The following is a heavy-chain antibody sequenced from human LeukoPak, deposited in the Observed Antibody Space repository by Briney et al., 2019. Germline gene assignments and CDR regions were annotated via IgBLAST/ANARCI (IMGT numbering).Heavy chain of an antibody. CDR1: GFTFSSYW. J-gene: IGHJ5*02. V-gene: IGHV3-74*01. Sequence: GGSLRLSCAASGFTFSSYWMHWVRQAPGKGLVWVSRINSDGRSTSYADSVKGRFTISRDNAKNTLYLQMSSLRAEDTAVYYCARDIGATNWFDPWGQGTLVTVSS. CDR2: INSDGRST. CDR3: ARDIGATNWFDP. D-gene: IGHD1-26*01.